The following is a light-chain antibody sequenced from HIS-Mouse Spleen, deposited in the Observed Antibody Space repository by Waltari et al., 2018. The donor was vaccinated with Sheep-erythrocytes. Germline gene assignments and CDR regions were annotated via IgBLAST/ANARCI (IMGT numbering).Light chain of an antibody. V-gene: IGKV1-9*01. CDR2: AAS. Sequence: DIQLTQSPSFLSASVGDRVTITCRASQGISSYLAWYQQKPGKAPKLLIYAASTSQSGVPSRFSGSGSWTEFTLTISSLQPEDFATYYCQQLNSYPHTFGQGTKLEIK. CDR1: QGISSY. J-gene: IGKJ2*01. CDR3: QQLNSYPHT.